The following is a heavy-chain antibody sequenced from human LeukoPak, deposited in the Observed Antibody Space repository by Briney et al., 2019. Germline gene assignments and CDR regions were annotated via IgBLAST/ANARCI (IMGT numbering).Heavy chain of an antibody. CDR1: GGTFSSYA. D-gene: IGHD2-21*02. Sequence: ASVKVSCKASGGTFSSYAISWVRQAPGQGLERMGGIIPIFGTANYAQKFQGRVTITTDESTSTAYMELSSLRSEDTAVYYCARVNGDKAYFDYWGQGTLVTVSS. V-gene: IGHV1-69*05. CDR2: IIPIFGTA. CDR3: ARVNGDKAYFDY. J-gene: IGHJ4*02.